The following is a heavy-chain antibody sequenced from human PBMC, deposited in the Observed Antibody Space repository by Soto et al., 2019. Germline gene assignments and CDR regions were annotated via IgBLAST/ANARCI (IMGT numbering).Heavy chain of an antibody. D-gene: IGHD6-13*01. CDR3: AKGGGSIAAAGPSQPPDY. Sequence: GGSLRLSCAASGFTFSSYGMHWVRQAPGKGLECVAVISYDGSNKYYADSVKGRFTISRDNSKNTLYLQMNSLRAEDTAVYYCAKGGGSIAAAGPSQPPDYWGQGTLVTVSS. CDR1: GFTFSSYG. CDR2: ISYDGSNK. V-gene: IGHV3-30*18. J-gene: IGHJ4*02.